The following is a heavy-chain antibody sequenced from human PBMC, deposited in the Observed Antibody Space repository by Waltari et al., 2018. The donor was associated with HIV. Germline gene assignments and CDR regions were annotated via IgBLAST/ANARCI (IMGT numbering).Heavy chain of an antibody. D-gene: IGHD1-20*01. J-gene: IGHJ4*02. CDR1: GGSISSYY. CDR2: IYYSGSI. Sequence: QVQLQESGPGLVKPSETLSLTCIVSGGSISSYYWSWIRPPPGKGLEWIAYIYYSGSINYNPSFNSRVTVSVDTSKNQFSLKLTSVTAADSAVYYCARGPWTPRDNSFSFDSWGQGTLVTVSS. CDR3: ARGPWTPRDNSFSFDS. V-gene: IGHV4-59*01.